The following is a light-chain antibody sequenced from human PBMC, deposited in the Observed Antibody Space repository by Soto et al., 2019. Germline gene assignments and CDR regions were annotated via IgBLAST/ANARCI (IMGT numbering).Light chain of an antibody. CDR1: QSVNSK. V-gene: IGKV3-15*01. J-gene: IGKJ5*01. CDR2: GAS. CDR3: QQYNNWPPIT. Sequence: GMTQSPATLSVSLGERATLSCRASQSVNSKLAWYQQKPGQAPRLLIYGASTRATGIPARFSGSGSGTEFTLTISSLQSGDFAVYYCQQYNNWPPITFGQGTRLEIK.